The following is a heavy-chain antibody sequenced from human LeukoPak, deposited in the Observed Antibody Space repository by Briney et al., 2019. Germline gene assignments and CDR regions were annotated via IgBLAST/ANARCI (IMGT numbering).Heavy chain of an antibody. J-gene: IGHJ6*03. D-gene: IGHD5-12*01. V-gene: IGHV1-2*02. CDR2: INPNSGGT. CDR1: GYTFTGYY. Sequence: ASVKVSCKASGYTFTGYYMHWVRQAPGQGLEWMGWINPNSGGTNYAQKFQGRVTMTRDTSISTAYMELSSLRSEDTAVYYCARGRRWLRFRGLGYYYYYMDVWGKGTTVTISS. CDR3: ARGRRWLRFRGLGYYYYYMDV.